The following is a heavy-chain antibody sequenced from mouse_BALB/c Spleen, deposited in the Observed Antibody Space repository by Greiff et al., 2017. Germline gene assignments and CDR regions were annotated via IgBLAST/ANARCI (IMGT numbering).Heavy chain of an antibody. D-gene: IGHD1-1*01. CDR3: ARLYGSSLYYYAMDY. CDR2: INSNGGST. CDR1: GFTFSSYG. V-gene: IGHV5-6-3*01. J-gene: IGHJ4*01. Sequence: DVMLVESGGGLVQPGGSLKLSCAASGFTFSSYGMSWVRQTPDKRLELVATINSNGGSTYYPDSVKGRFTISRDNAKNTLYLQMSSLKSEDTAMYYCARLYGSSLYYYAMDYWGQGTSVTVSS.